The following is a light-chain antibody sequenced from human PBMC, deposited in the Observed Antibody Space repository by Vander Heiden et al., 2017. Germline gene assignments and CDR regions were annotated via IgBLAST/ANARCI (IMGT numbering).Light chain of an antibody. V-gene: IGLV1-40*01. CDR1: SSNIGAGYD. Sequence: QSVLTQPPSVSGPPGQRLSISCTGSSSNIGAGYDVHWYQQHPGTAPKLLIYGNSNRPSGVSDRFSGSKSGTSASLAITGLQAEDEVDYYCQSYDSSLSGHVVFGGGTKLTVL. CDR3: QSYDSSLSGHVV. J-gene: IGLJ2*01. CDR2: GNS.